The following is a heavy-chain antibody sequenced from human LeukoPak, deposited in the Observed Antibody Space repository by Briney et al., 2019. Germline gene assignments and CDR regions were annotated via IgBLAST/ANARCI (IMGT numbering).Heavy chain of an antibody. V-gene: IGHV1-46*01. CDR3: ARDPHSGTHRIDTDFDY. J-gene: IGHJ4*02. CDR1: GYTFTSHY. D-gene: IGHD1-26*01. CDR2: INPSGSST. Sequence: GASVKVSCKASGYTFTSHYMHWVRQAPGQGLEWMGLINPSGSSTLYAQKFQGRLTMTADTSTNTAYMELRSLRSDDTAVYYCARDPHSGTHRIDTDFDYWGQGTLVTVSS.